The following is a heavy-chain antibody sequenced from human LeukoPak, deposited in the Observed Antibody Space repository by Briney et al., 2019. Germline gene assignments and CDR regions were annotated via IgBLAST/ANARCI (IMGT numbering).Heavy chain of an antibody. J-gene: IGHJ5*02. D-gene: IGHD4-17*01. Sequence: PSETLSLTCAVYGGSFSGYYWSWIRQPPGKGLEWIGEINHSGSTNYNPSLKSRVTISVDTSKNQFSLKLSSVTAADTAVYYCARGVTVNRRFDPWGQGTLVTVSS. V-gene: IGHV4-34*01. CDR3: ARGVTVNRRFDP. CDR2: INHSGST. CDR1: GGSFSGYY.